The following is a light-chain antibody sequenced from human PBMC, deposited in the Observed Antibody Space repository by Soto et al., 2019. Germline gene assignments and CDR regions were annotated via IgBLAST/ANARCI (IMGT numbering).Light chain of an antibody. CDR2: SNN. CDR1: GSNIGSNT. V-gene: IGLV1-44*01. CDR3: AAWDDSLNMV. J-gene: IGLJ3*02. Sequence: QAVVTQPPSASGTPGQRVTISCSGSGSNIGSNTVNWYQQLPGTAPKLLIYSNNQRPSGVPDRFSGSKSGTSASLAISGRQSEDEADYYCAAWDDSLNMVFGGGTKLTVL.